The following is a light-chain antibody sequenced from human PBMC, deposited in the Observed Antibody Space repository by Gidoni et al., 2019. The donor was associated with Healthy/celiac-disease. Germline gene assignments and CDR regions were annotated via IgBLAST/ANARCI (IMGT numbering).Light chain of an antibody. CDR3: QSYDSSLSGIYV. CDR2: GNS. Sequence: PVLTQPPSVSGAPGQRVTIPCTGSSSNIGAGYDVHWYQQLPGTAPKLLIYGNSNRPSGVPDRFSGSKSGTSASLAITGLQAEDEADYYCQSYDSSLSGIYVFGTGTKVTVL. CDR1: SSNIGAGYD. J-gene: IGLJ1*01. V-gene: IGLV1-40*01.